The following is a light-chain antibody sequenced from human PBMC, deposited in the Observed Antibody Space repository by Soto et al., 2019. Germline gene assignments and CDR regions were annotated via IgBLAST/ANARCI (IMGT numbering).Light chain of an antibody. CDR1: QGISSY. V-gene: IGKV1-8*01. J-gene: IGKJ1*01. CDR2: AAS. CDR3: QQYYSYPRT. Sequence: AIRMTQSPSSFSASTGDRVTITCRASQGISSYLAWYQQKPGKAPKLLIYAASTLQSWVPSRVSGSGSGTDFNRHIRCLQSEDFATYYCQQYYSYPRTFGQGTKVDIK.